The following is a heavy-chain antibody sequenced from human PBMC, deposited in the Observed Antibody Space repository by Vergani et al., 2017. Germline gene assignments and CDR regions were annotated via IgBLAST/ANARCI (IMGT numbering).Heavy chain of an antibody. CDR1: GGTFSSYA. V-gene: IGHV1-69*04. CDR3: ARDWYDILTGYPDRNWFDP. D-gene: IGHD3-9*01. J-gene: IGHJ5*02. CDR2: IIPILGIA. Sequence: QVQLVQSGAEVKKPGSSVKVSCKASGGTFSSYAISWVRQAPGQGLEWMGRIIPILGIANYAQKFQGRVTITADKSTSTAYMELSSLRSEDTAVYYCARDWYDILTGYPDRNWFDPWGQGTLVTVSS.